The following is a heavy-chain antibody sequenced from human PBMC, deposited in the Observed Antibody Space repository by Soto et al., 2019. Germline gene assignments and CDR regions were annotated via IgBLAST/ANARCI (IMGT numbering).Heavy chain of an antibody. D-gene: IGHD6-19*01. V-gene: IGHV3-23*01. CDR3: AKDLQFSGWLSAQTFDY. J-gene: IGHJ4*02. Sequence: EVQLLESGGGLVQPGGSLRLSCTISGFTFSSYAMSWVRQAPGKGLECVSSITGSGDSTYYADSVKGRFSISRDKSKNTLYLQMNSLRAEDTAVYYCAKDLQFSGWLSAQTFDYWGQGTQVTVSP. CDR1: GFTFSSYA. CDR2: ITGSGDST.